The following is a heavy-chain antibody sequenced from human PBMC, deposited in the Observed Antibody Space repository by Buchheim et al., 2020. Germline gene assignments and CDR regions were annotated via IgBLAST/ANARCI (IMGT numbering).Heavy chain of an antibody. V-gene: IGHV4-59*01. J-gene: IGHJ4*02. CDR2: IYYSGST. Sequence: QVQLQESGPGLVKPSETLSLTCTVSGGSISSYYWSWIRQPPGKGLEWIGYIYYSGSTNYNPSLKSRVTISVDTSKNQFSLKLSSVTAADTAVYYCAGIPVAGILGFDYWGQGTL. CDR1: GGSISSYY. CDR3: AGIPVAGILGFDY. D-gene: IGHD6-19*01.